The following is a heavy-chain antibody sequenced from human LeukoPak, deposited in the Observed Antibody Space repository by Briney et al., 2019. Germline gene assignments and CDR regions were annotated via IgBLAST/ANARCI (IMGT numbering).Heavy chain of an antibody. J-gene: IGHJ4*02. Sequence: GGSLRLSCAASGFTFSSYAMSWVRQAPGKGLEWVSAISGSGGSTYYADSVKGRFTISRDNSKNTLYLQMNSLRAEDTAVYFCARDPSLGGYLYYFDYWGQGTLVTVSS. CDR1: GFTFSSYA. V-gene: IGHV3-23*01. D-gene: IGHD3-22*01. CDR3: ARDPSLGGYLYYFDY. CDR2: ISGSGGST.